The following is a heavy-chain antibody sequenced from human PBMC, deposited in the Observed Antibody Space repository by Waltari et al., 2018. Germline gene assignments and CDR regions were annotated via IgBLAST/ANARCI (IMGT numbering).Heavy chain of an antibody. CDR3: ARIYGSGTFIYMDV. Sequence: QVQLQESGPGLVKPSETLSLTCTVSGGSIISYYWSWIRQPAGKGLAWIGRIYPGATPYYNPSLQTRIMSAVDTSQNHFSLKLSSVTAADTAVYYCARIYGSGTFIYMDVWGKGTTVTVSS. J-gene: IGHJ6*03. D-gene: IGHD3-10*01. CDR1: GGSIISYY. CDR2: IYPGATP. V-gene: IGHV4-4*07.